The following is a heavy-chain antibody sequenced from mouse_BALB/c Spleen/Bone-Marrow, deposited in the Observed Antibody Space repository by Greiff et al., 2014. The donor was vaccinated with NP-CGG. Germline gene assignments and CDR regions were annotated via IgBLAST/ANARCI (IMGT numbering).Heavy chain of an antibody. D-gene: IGHD1-1*02. V-gene: IGHV1S81*02. CDR1: GYTFTSYW. CDR3: ARGGGSDYSMDY. Sequence: QVQLQQSGAELVKPGASVKLSCKASGYTFTSYWMHWVKQRPGQGLEWIGEINPSNGRTNYNEKFKSKATLTVDKSSSTANMQLSSLTSEDSAVYYGARGGGSDYSMDYWGQGTTVTVSS. J-gene: IGHJ4*01. CDR2: INPSNGRT.